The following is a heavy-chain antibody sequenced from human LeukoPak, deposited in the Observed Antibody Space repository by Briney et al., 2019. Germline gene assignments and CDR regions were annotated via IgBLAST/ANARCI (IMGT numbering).Heavy chain of an antibody. CDR1: GGSFSGYY. Sequence: SETLSLTCAVYGGSFSGYYWSWIRQPPGKGLEWIGEINHSGSTNYNPSLKSRVTISVDTSKNQISLKLSSVTAADTAVYYCARVGIVGAIFDYWGQGTLVTVSS. J-gene: IGHJ4*02. CDR2: INHSGST. V-gene: IGHV4-34*01. CDR3: ARVGIVGAIFDY. D-gene: IGHD1-26*01.